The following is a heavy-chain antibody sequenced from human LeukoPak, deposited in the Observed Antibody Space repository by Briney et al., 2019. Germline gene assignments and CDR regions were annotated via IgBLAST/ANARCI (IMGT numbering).Heavy chain of an antibody. CDR3: ARDRSGGDYDY. J-gene: IGHJ4*02. D-gene: IGHD2-21*02. CDR2: IFYSGNA. V-gene: IGHV4-30-4*01. Sequence: SQTLSLTCTVSGGSISSGDSHWTWIRQPPGKSLEWIGYIFYSGNADYNPSLKSRVTMSVDTSKNQFSLRLTSVTAADTAVYYCARDRSGGDYDYWGQGTLVTVSS. CDR1: GGSISSGDSH.